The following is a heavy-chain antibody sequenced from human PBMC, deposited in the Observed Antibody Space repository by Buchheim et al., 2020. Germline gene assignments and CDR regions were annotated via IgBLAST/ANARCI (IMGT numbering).Heavy chain of an antibody. J-gene: IGHJ2*01. CDR3: ARNQGVFPRTGYFDL. D-gene: IGHD1-14*01. Sequence: QVQLVQSGAEVKKPGASVKVSCKASGYTFTSYYMHWVRQAPGQGLEWMGIINPSGGSTSYAQKFQGRVTMTRDTSKRTVYMELSSLRSEDTAVYYWARNQGVFPRTGYFDLWGRGTL. CDR2: INPSGGST. CDR1: GYTFTSYY. V-gene: IGHV1-46*01.